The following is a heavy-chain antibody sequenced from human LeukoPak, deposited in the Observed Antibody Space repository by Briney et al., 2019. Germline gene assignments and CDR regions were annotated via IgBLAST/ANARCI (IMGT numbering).Heavy chain of an antibody. Sequence: PSETLSLTCTVSGDSISSARNYWGWIRQSPGKGLEWLASIYSSGTTQSNPSLKSRVSISIDTSKNQSSLKLYSVTASDAAIYYCARHLSGTTMAHYFDFWGQGTLVTVSS. D-gene: IGHD1-1*01. V-gene: IGHV4-39*01. CDR2: IYSSGTT. J-gene: IGHJ4*02. CDR3: ARHLSGTTMAHYFDF. CDR1: GDSISSARNY.